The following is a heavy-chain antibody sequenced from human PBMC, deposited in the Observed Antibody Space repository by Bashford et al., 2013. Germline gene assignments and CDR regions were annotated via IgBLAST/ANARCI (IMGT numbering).Heavy chain of an antibody. CDR2: IYYSGST. CDR1: GGSISSSSYY. D-gene: IGHD1-14*01. Sequence: SETLSLTCTVSGGSISSSSYYWGWIRQPPGKGLEWIGSIYYSGSTYYNPSLKSRVTISVDTSNNQFSLKLSSVTPADTALYYCARGRFSTHSLTYAPWGQGILVTVSS. J-gene: IGHJ5*02. CDR3: ARGRFSTHSLTYAP. V-gene: IGHV4-39*07.